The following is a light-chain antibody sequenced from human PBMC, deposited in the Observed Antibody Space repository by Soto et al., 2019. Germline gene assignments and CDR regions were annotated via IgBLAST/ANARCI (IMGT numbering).Light chain of an antibody. CDR3: QQSYSTHPT. CDR1: QSISSY. Sequence: DFQMTQSPSSLSAFVGDRVTITCRASQSISSYLNWYQQKPGKAPKLLIYAASSLQSGVPLRFSGSGSGTDFTLTISSLQPEDFATYFCQQSYSTHPTFAQGTKVEIK. CDR2: AAS. J-gene: IGKJ1*01. V-gene: IGKV1-39*01.